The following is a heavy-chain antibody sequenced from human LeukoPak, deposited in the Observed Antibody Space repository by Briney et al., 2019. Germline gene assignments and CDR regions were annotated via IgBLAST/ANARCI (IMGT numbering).Heavy chain of an antibody. D-gene: IGHD1-26*01. CDR3: ASGGGATRSGYAFDM. V-gene: IGHV3-7*01. J-gene: IGHJ3*02. Sequence: GGSLRLACAASGLTFRSYWMSWVRQAPGKGLEWVANIKPDGREKYYVDSVKGRFTISRDNAKNSLYMQMNSLRAEDTAVYYCASGGGATRSGYAFDMWGQGTMVTVSS. CDR2: IKPDGREK. CDR1: GLTFRSYW.